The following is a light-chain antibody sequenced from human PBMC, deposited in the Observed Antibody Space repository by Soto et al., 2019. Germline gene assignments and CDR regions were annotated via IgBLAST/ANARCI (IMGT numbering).Light chain of an antibody. Sequence: DIPMTQSPSSLSASVGDIVTITCRASQSISSYLNWYQQKPGKAPKLLIYAASSLQSGVPSRFGGSGAGTDFTLTISSLQPEDFATYYYQQSYSTPYTFGQGTKLEIK. J-gene: IGKJ2*01. CDR2: AAS. V-gene: IGKV1-39*01. CDR1: QSISSY. CDR3: QQSYSTPYT.